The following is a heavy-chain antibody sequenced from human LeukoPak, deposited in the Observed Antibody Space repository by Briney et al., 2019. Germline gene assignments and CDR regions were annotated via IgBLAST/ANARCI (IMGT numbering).Heavy chain of an antibody. CDR3: VSPRGFSYGYFDY. J-gene: IGHJ4*02. V-gene: IGHV4-39*01. CDR1: GGSISSSSAY. D-gene: IGHD5-18*01. Sequence: PSETLSLTCTVSGGSISSSSAYWGWIRQPPGKGLEWIGSIYYSKNTYYNPSLKSRVTISADTSKNQFSLTLGSVSATNTAVYYCVSPRGFSYGYFDYWGQGTLVTVSS. CDR2: IYYSKNT.